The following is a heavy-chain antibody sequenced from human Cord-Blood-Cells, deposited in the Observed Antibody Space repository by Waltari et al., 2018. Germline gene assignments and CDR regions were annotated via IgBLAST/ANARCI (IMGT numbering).Heavy chain of an antibody. J-gene: IGHJ6*02. D-gene: IGHD1-20*01. CDR1: GYTFTSYA. CDR2: INAGNGNT. CDR3: ARVGVGITGAYYYYGMDV. V-gene: IGHV1-3*01. Sequence: QVQLVQSGAEVKKPGASVKVSCKASGYTFTSYAMNWVRQAPGQRLEWMGWINAGNGNTKYSQKFQGRVTITRDTSASTAYMELSSLRSEDTAVYYCARVGVGITGAYYYYGMDVWGQGTTVTVSS.